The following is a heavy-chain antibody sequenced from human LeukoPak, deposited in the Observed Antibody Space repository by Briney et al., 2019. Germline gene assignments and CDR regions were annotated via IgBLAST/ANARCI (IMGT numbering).Heavy chain of an antibody. CDR1: GYSISSGYY. J-gene: IGHJ4*02. V-gene: IGHV4-38-2*01. CDR2: IYHSGST. Sequence: SETLSLTCAVSGYSISSGYYWGWIRQPPGKGLEWIGSIYHSGSTYYNPSLKSRVTISVDTSKNQFSLKLSSVTAADTAVYYCARRRIAAAGEFDYWGQGTLVTVSS. D-gene: IGHD6-13*01. CDR3: ARRRIAAAGEFDY.